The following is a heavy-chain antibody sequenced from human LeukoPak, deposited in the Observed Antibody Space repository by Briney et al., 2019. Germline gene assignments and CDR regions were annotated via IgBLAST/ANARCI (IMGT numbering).Heavy chain of an antibody. CDR2: ITNTGRST. J-gene: IGHJ4*02. CDR3: AREASGNYHVFDS. D-gene: IGHD6-19*01. V-gene: IGHV3-11*04. CDR1: GFSLSSYF. Sequence: GGSLRLSCEASGFSLSSYFMSWIRHAPGEGLEWVSYITNTGRSTNYADAVKGRFTISRDNAKQSVYLEMTDLRAEDTAVYYCAREASGNYHVFDSWGQGTLVTVSS.